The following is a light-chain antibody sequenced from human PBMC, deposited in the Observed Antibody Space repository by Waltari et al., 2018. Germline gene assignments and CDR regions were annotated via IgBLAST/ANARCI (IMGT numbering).Light chain of an antibody. V-gene: IGKV3-11*01. Sequence: EIVLTQYPATLSLSPGEIATLSCRASQRVSSSLAWYQHKPGQAPRLLIYDASISVTGSTAMFSGSGSGTDFTLTISILEREDCAVYYCQQRSKWAWAFGQGTKVEI. CDR3: QQRSKWAWA. CDR2: DAS. CDR1: QRVSSS. J-gene: IGKJ1*01.